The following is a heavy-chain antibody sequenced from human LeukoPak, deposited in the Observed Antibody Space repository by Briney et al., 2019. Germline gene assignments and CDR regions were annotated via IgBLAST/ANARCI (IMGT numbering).Heavy chain of an antibody. D-gene: IGHD2-15*01. V-gene: IGHV3-30*04. CDR2: ISYEVSNK. CDR3: ARTRGLYCSGGSCHLTSTFDY. CDR1: GFTFSSYS. Sequence: GGSLRLSCAASGFTFSSYSMRWVRHAPGKWREWVGVISYEVSNKYYADSVKGRFTMSRDNSKNTLYLQMNSLRAEDTAVYYCARTRGLYCSGGSCHLTSTFDYWGQGTLVTVSS. J-gene: IGHJ4*02.